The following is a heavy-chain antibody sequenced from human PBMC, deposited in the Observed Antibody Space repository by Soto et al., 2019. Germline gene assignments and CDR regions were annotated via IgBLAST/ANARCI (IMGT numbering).Heavy chain of an antibody. CDR3: ARSGGSLDY. CDR2: IYYSGST. CDR1: GDSVSSGRYF. V-gene: IGHV4-61*01. D-gene: IGHD2-15*01. Sequence: SETLSLTCSVSGDSVSSGRYFWSWIRQSPVKGLEWIGNIYYSGSTNYNPSLKSRVTISVDTSKNQFSLKLNSVTAADTAVYYCARSGGSLDYWGQGTLVTVSS. J-gene: IGHJ4*02.